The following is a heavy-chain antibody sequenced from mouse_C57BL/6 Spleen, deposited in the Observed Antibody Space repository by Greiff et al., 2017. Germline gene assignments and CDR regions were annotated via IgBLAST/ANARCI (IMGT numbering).Heavy chain of an antibody. CDR1: GYTFTSYW. D-gene: IGHD1-1*01. Sequence: VQLQQPGAELVMPGASVKLSCKASGYTFTSYWMHWVKQRPGQGLEWIGEIDPSDSYTNYNQKFKGKSTLTVDKSSSTASMQLSSLTSEDSAVYYCARSYYGSSLSWFAYWGQGTLVTVSA. CDR2: IDPSDSYT. CDR3: ARSYYGSSLSWFAY. V-gene: IGHV1-69*01. J-gene: IGHJ3*01.